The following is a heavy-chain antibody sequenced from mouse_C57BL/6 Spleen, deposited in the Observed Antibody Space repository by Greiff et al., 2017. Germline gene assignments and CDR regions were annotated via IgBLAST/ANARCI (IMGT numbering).Heavy chain of an antibody. CDR1: GYTFTSYW. V-gene: IGHV1-55*01. CDR2: IYPGSGST. Sequence: QVQLQQPGAELVKPGASVKMSCKASGYTFTSYWITWVKQRPGQGLEWIGDIYPGSGSTNYNEKFKSKATLTVDTSSSTAYMQLSSLTSEDSAVYYCALAGRGTYYFDYWGQGTTLTVSS. D-gene: IGHD3-3*01. J-gene: IGHJ2*01. CDR3: ALAGRGTYYFDY.